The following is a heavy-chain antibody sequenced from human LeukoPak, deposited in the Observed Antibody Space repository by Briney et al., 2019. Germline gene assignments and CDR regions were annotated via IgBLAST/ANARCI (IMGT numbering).Heavy chain of an antibody. CDR3: ARHYYDSSGSDAFDI. CDR2: IYHSGST. Sequence: SETLSLTCAVSGDSISSSNWWSWVRQPPGKGLEWIGEIYHSGSTNYNPSLKSRVTISVDKSKNQFSLKLSSVTAADTAVYYCARHYYDSSGSDAFDIWGQGTMVTVSS. CDR1: GDSISSSNW. J-gene: IGHJ3*02. D-gene: IGHD3-22*01. V-gene: IGHV4-4*02.